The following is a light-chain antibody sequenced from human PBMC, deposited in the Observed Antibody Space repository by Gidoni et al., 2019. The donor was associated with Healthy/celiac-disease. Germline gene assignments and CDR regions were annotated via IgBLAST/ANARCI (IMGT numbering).Light chain of an antibody. Sequence: DSQMTQSPSSLSASVGDRVTITCRASQSISSYLNWYQQKPGKAPKLLIYAASSLQSGVPSRFSGSGSGTDFTLTISSLQPEDFATYYCQQSYSTPLFFGQGTKLEIK. CDR3: QQSYSTPLF. CDR2: AAS. CDR1: QSISSY. J-gene: IGKJ2*01. V-gene: IGKV1-39*01.